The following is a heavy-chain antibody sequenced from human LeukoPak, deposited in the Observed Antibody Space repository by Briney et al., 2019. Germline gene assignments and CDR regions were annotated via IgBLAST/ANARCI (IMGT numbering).Heavy chain of an antibody. CDR2: INPKSGVT. CDR3: ARTKWGSVQYFDY. Sequence: ASVKVSCMASGYIFTDYSMDWVRQAPGQGLEWMGRINPKSGVTNYAQKFQGSLTMTTDTSTSTAYAELSSLRFDDTAVYYCARTKWGSVQYFDYWGQGTLITVSS. D-gene: IGHD7-27*01. J-gene: IGHJ4*02. V-gene: IGHV1-2*06. CDR1: GYIFTDYS.